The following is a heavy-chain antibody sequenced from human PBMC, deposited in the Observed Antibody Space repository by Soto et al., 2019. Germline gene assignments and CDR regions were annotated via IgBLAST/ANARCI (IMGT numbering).Heavy chain of an antibody. CDR2: IYYSGST. CDR1: GGSISSSSYY. Sequence: QLQLQESGPGLVKPSETLSLTCTVSGGSISSSSYYWGWIRQPPGKGLEWIGSIYYSGSTYYNPSLKSRVTISVDTSKNQFSLKLSSVTAADTAVYYCARHGPRGNLYYYDSSGYHNEFDYWGQGTLVTVSS. V-gene: IGHV4-39*01. D-gene: IGHD3-22*01. J-gene: IGHJ4*02. CDR3: ARHGPRGNLYYYDSSGYHNEFDY.